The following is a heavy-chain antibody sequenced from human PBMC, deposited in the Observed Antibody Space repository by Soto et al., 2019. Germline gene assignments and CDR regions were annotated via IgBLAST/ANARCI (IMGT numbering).Heavy chain of an antibody. CDR2: LSGSGSLS. V-gene: IGHV3-23*01. J-gene: IGHJ4*02. CDR3: ARDRGGALDS. D-gene: IGHD2-15*01. Sequence: EVLLLESGGGLAQPGGSLRLSCAASGFTFNTFAMTWVRQAPGKGLEWVSALSGSGSLSYYADSVKGRFTISRENSKNTMFLQMNNLRVDETAVYFCARDRGGALDSWGQGTLVTVSS. CDR1: GFTFNTFA.